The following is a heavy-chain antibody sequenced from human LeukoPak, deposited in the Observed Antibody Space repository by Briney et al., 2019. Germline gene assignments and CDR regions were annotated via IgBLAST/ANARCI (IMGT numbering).Heavy chain of an antibody. Sequence: ASVKVSCKGSGYTFTGYYMLWVRQAPGQGLEWMGWINPNSGGTKYAKKFQGRVTMTRDTSISTGYMELSRLRSDDTAVYYCARGEVSSWYDYFQHWGQGSLVTVSS. V-gene: IGHV1-2*02. J-gene: IGHJ1*01. D-gene: IGHD6-13*01. CDR1: GYTFTGYY. CDR3: ARGEVSSWYDYFQH. CDR2: INPNSGGT.